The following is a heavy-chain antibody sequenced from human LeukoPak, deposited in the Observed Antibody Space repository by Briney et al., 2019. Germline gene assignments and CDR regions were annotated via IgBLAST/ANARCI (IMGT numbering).Heavy chain of an antibody. CDR3: AAANVLFDAFDI. CDR1: GFTFSSYS. D-gene: IGHD2-21*01. CDR2: ISSSSSYI. J-gene: IGHJ3*02. Sequence: GGSLRLSCAASGFTFSSYSMNWVRQAPGKGLEWVSSISSSSSYIYYADSVKGRFIISRDNAKNSLYLQMNSLRAEDTAVYYCAAANVLFDAFDIWGQGTMVTVSS. V-gene: IGHV3-21*01.